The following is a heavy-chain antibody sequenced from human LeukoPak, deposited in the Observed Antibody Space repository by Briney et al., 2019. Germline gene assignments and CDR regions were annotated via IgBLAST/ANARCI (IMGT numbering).Heavy chain of an antibody. CDR1: GFTFSSYS. D-gene: IGHD6-13*01. Sequence: GGSLRLSCAASGFTFSSYSMNWVRQAPGKGLEWVSYISSSSSTIYYADSVKGRFTLSRDNAKKSLYLQNNSLRAEHTAVYYCGRDLGLPGYSSYGFGYSDYGRQGTLATVPS. V-gene: IGHV3-48*01. J-gene: IGHJ4*02. CDR2: ISSSSSTI. CDR3: GRDLGLPGYSSYGFGYSDY.